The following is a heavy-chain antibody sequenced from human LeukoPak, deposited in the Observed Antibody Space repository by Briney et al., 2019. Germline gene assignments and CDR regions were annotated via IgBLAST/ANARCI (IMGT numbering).Heavy chain of an antibody. J-gene: IGHJ4*02. V-gene: IGHV1-2*02. Sequence: ASVEVSCKASGYTYTGYFIHWVRQAPGQGLEWMGWINPNTGGTNYAQTFQGRVTMTTDTSTSTAYMELRSLRSDDTAVYYCARDNYYYDSSGTFDYWGQGTLVTVSS. CDR3: ARDNYYYDSSGTFDY. CDR1: GYTYTGYF. D-gene: IGHD3-22*01. CDR2: INPNTGGT.